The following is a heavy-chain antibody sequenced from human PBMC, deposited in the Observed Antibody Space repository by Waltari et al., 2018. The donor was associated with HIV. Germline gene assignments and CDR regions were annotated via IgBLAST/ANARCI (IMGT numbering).Heavy chain of an antibody. V-gene: IGHV1-18*01. CDR1: GYTFTSYG. D-gene: IGHD4-17*01. CDR3: ARQDVWAEEDYGDYAIQWFFDY. CDR2: ISAYNGNT. Sequence: QVQLVQSGAEVKKPGASVKVSCKASGYTFTSYGISWVRQAPGQGLEWMGWISAYNGNTNYAQKLQGRVTMTTDTSTSTAYMELRSLRSDDTAVYYCARQDVWAEEDYGDYAIQWFFDYWGQGTLVTVSS. J-gene: IGHJ4*02.